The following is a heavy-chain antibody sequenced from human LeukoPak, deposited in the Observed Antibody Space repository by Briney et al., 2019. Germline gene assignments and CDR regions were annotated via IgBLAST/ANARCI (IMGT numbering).Heavy chain of an antibody. CDR2: ISFDGSNE. J-gene: IGHJ4*02. D-gene: IGHD2-15*01. CDR1: GFTFSSYA. V-gene: IGHV3-30*04. CDR3: AKEYGYRDIVVVLAVNVFDY. Sequence: PGGSLRLSCAASGFTFSSYAMHWVRQAPGKGLEWVAVISFDGSNEYYADSVKGRFTISRDNSKNTLYLQMNSLRAEDTAVYYCAKEYGYRDIVVVLAVNVFDYWGQGTLVIVSS.